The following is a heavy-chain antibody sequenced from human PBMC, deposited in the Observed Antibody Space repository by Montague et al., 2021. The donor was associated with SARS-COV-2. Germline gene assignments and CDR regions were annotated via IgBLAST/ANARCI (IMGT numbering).Heavy chain of an antibody. V-gene: IGHV4-34*01. J-gene: IGHJ6*02. CDR3: ARVRYYGSGTYLGMDV. CDR2: INHSGSA. CDR1: GGSFSGYY. D-gene: IGHD3-10*01. Sequence: SETLSLTCAVYGGSFSGYYWSWIRQPPGKGLESIGEINHSGSANYNPSLKSRVTISVDTSKNQFSLKLSSVTAADTAVYYCARVRYYGSGTYLGMDVWGQGTTVTVS.